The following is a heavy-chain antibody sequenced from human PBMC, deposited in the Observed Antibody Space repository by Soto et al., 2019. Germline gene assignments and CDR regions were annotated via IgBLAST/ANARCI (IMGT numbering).Heavy chain of an antibody. D-gene: IGHD3-10*01. Sequence: PGGALRLPCAASGFTFRNHWMHWVRHAPGKGLVWVSRIDNDGSGAIYADSVKGRFTISRDNAKNTLYLQMNSLRDEDTAVYYYVSHRFVDSIWGQGTQVIVSS. CDR1: GFTFRNHW. CDR3: VSHRFVDSI. CDR2: IDNDGSGA. V-gene: IGHV3-74*01. J-gene: IGHJ4*02.